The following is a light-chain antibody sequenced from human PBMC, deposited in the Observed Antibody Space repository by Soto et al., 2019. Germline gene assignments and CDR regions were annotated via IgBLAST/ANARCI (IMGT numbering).Light chain of an antibody. J-gene: IGKJ1*01. V-gene: IGKV1-5*03. CDR1: QSISTW. CDR3: QQYYSFST. Sequence: DIQMTQSPSTLSASIGDRVTVTCRASQSISTWLAWYQQKSGKAPILLIYKASSLESGVPSRFSGSGSGTEFTLTISSLQADDLATYYCQQYYSFSTFGQGTRVEIK. CDR2: KAS.